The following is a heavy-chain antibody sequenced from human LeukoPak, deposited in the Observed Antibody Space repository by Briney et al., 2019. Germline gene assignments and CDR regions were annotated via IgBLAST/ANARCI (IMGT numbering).Heavy chain of an antibody. CDR2: ISGGSGNI. CDR1: GFTFSNYA. V-gene: IGHV3-23*01. D-gene: IGHD3-10*01. CDR3: AKGSDYYGSVTSKKTD. J-gene: IGHJ4*02. Sequence: GGSLRLSCSGSGFTFSNYAMHWVRQAPGKGLEWVSLISGGSGNIYYVDSVKGRFTISRDNSKNTLYVQMTSLRAEDTAIYYCAKGSDYYGSVTSKKTDWGQGTLVTDSS.